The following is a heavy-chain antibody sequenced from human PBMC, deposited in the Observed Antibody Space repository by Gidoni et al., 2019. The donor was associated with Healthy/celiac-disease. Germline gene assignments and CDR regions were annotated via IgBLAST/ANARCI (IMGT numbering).Heavy chain of an antibody. CDR2: ISGSGGST. Sequence: EVQLLESGGGLVQPGGSLRLSCAASGFTFSSYAMIWVRQAPGKGLEWVSAISGSGGSTYYADSVKGRFTISRDNSKNTLYLQMNSLRAEDTAVYYCAKERSHYYDSSGYYSDAFDIWGQGTMVTVSS. CDR1: GFTFSSYA. CDR3: AKERSHYYDSSGYYSDAFDI. J-gene: IGHJ3*02. V-gene: IGHV3-23*01. D-gene: IGHD3-22*01.